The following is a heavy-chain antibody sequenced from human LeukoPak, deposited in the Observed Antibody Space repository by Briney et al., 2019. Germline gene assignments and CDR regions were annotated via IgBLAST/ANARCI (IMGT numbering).Heavy chain of an antibody. CDR1: GGSISSGHYY. CDR2: IYYSGST. Sequence: PSETLSLTCSVSGGSISSGHYYWGWIRQPPGKGLEWIGSIYYSGSTYYNPSLKSRVTVSVDTSKNQFSLNLSSVTAADTAVYYCLLNCSSTTCSPGVWGKGTTVAVSS. CDR3: LLNCSSTTCSPGV. V-gene: IGHV4-39*01. J-gene: IGHJ6*04. D-gene: IGHD2-2*01.